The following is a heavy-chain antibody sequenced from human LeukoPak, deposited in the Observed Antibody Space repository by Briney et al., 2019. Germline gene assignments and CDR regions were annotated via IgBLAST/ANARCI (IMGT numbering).Heavy chain of an antibody. Sequence: ASVTVSCKASGGTFSSYAISWVRQAPGQGLEWMGWINTNTGNPTYAQGFTGRFVFSLDTSVSTAYLQISSLKAEDTAVYYCATDLKKGDSGCFDYWGQGTLVTVSS. CDR1: GGTFSSYA. CDR3: ATDLKKGDSGCFDY. J-gene: IGHJ4*02. CDR2: INTNTGNP. D-gene: IGHD6-19*01. V-gene: IGHV7-4-1*02.